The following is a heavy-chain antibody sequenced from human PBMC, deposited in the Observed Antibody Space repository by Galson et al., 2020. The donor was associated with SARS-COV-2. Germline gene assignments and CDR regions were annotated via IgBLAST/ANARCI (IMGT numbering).Heavy chain of an antibody. D-gene: IGHD2-2*01. CDR2: TSYDGSNV. V-gene: IGHV3-30*18. CDR3: AKDALVASWHSANWFDS. J-gene: IGHJ5*01. Sequence: GESPKISCAASGFTFSSFGMHWVRQAPGKGLEWVAITSYDGSNVDYGDSVKGRFTISRDNSKRTLYLQMANLRAEDTAVYFCAKDALVASWHSANWFDSWGQGTLVAVS. CDR1: GFTFSSFG.